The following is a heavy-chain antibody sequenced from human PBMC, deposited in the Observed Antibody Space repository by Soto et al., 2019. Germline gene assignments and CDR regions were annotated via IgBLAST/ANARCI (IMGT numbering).Heavy chain of an antibody. CDR2: IYYSGST. Sequence: SETLSLTCTVSGGSISNYYWSWIRQPPGKGLEWIGYIYYSGSTNYNPSLKSRVTISVDTSKNQFSLKLSSVTAADTAVYYCARASPTYYYDSSGPTDYSGQGTLVTGSS. D-gene: IGHD3-22*01. CDR3: ARASPTYYYDSSGPTDY. CDR1: GGSISNYY. J-gene: IGHJ4*02. V-gene: IGHV4-59*12.